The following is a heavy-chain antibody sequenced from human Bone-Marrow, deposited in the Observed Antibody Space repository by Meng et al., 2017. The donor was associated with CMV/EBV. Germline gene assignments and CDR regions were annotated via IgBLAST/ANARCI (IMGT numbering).Heavy chain of an antibody. D-gene: IGHD6-13*01. V-gene: IGHV3-23*03. Sequence: GESLKISCAASGFTFSSYAMSWVRQAPGKGLEWVSVIYSGGSSTYYADSVKGRFTISRDNSKNTLYLQMNSLRAEDTAVYYCAKGTSSWYDRFDYWGQGTRVTGSS. J-gene: IGHJ4*02. CDR2: IYSGGSST. CDR1: GFTFSSYA. CDR3: AKGTSSWYDRFDY.